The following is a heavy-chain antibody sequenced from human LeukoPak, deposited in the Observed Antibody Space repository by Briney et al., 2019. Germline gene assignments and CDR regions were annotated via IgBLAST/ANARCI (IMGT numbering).Heavy chain of an antibody. D-gene: IGHD6-13*01. CDR2: ISSSSSYI. J-gene: IGHJ4*02. V-gene: IGHV3-21*01. CDR1: GGSISSSS. Sequence: ETLSLTRTVSGGSISSSSYYWGWIRQPPGKGLEWVSSISSSSSYIYYADSVKGRFTISRDNAKNSLYLQMNSLRAEDTAVYYCARARYSSSWYMDYWGQGTLVTVSS. CDR3: ARARYSSSWYMDY.